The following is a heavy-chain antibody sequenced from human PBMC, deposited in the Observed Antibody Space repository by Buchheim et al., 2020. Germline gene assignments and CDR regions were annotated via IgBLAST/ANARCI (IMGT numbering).Heavy chain of an antibody. CDR1: GGSISSHY. CDR3: ARQDTYDSPFDP. V-gene: IGHV4-59*08. Sequence: QVQLQESGPGLVKPSETLSLTCTVSGGSISSHYWTWIRQSPGKGLEWIGYVYYSGRTKYNPSLKSRVTISVDTSKNQFSLHLRSVAAADTAVYYCARQDTYDSPFDPWGQGTL. J-gene: IGHJ5*02. D-gene: IGHD3-3*01. CDR2: VYYSGRT.